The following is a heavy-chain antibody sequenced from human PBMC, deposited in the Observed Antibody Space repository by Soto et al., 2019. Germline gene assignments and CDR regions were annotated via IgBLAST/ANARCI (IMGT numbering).Heavy chain of an antibody. Sequence: SETLSLTCTVPGGSISSDYWCWIRPPPGKGLEWIGYIYYSGSTNYNPSLKSRVTISVDTSKNQFSLKLSSVTASDTAVYYCASSNIAATGFYYYGMGVWGRGTTVTVS. D-gene: IGHD6-13*01. CDR1: GGSISSDY. V-gene: IGHV4-59*01. J-gene: IGHJ6*02. CDR3: ASSNIAATGFYYYGMGV. CDR2: IYYSGST.